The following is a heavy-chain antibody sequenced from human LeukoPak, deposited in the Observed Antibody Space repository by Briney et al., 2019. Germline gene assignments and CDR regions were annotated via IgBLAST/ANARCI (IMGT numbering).Heavy chain of an antibody. J-gene: IGHJ6*03. D-gene: IGHD2-8*01. Sequence: SETLSLTCTVSGGSISGGSYYWSWIRQPAGKGLEWIGRIYTSGSTNYNPSLKSRVTISVDTSKNQFSLKLSSVTAADTAVYYCARHLPTKVYYYYYMDVWGKGTTVTVSS. CDR3: ARHLPTKVYYYYYMDV. CDR1: GGSISGGSYY. CDR2: IYTSGST. V-gene: IGHV4-61*02.